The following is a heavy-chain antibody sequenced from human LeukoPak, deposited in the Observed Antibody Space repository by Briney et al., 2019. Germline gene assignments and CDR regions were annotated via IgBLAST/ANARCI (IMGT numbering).Heavy chain of an antibody. D-gene: IGHD3-22*01. CDR1: GYTFTSYA. V-gene: IGHV1-3*01. Sequence: ASVKVSCKASGYTFTSYAMHWVRQAPGQRLEWMGWINSGTGNTKYSQKFQGRVTITRDTSASTAYMELSSLRSEDTAVYYCARGSDYYDSRGYYSDWGQGTLVTVSS. J-gene: IGHJ4*02. CDR3: ARGSDYYDSRGYYSD. CDR2: INSGTGNT.